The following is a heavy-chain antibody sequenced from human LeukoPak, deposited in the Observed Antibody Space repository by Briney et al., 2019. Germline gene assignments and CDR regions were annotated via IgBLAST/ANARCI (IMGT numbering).Heavy chain of an antibody. CDR2: ISSDGNDK. D-gene: IGHD5-12*01. V-gene: IGHV3-30*03. Sequence: PGGSLRLSCAASGVTFSSYGMHWVHQAPGKGLEWVALISSDGNDKLYGDSVKGRFTISRDDSKSTLYLQMNSLRAEDTAVYYCTTKVIRGNSGDDYDDWGQGTLVTVSS. CDR3: TTKVIRGNSGDDYDD. CDR1: GVTFSSYG. J-gene: IGHJ4*02.